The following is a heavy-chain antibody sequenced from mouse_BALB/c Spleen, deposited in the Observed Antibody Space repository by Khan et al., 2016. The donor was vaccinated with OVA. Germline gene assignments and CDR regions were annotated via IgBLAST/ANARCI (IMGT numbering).Heavy chain of an antibody. J-gene: IGHJ2*01. CDR3: ERDYSGTDYFDF. V-gene: IGHV1S132*01. Sequence: VQLQESGAELVRPGASVKLSCKTSGYIFTSYWIHWVKQRSGQGLEWIAMIYPGTGITYYNEKFKGKATLTADKSSSTAYMQLSSLKSEDSAVYVCERDYSGTDYFDFWGQGTTLTVSS. CDR1: GYIFTSYW. D-gene: IGHD1-3*01. CDR2: IYPGTGIT.